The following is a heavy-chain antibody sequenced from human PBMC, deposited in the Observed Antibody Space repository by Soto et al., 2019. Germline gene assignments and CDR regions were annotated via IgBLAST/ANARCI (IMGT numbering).Heavy chain of an antibody. Sequence: PSETLSLTCAVYGGSFNGYYLSWIRQPPGKGLELIGYIYYSGSTNYNPSLKSRVTISVDTSKNQFSLKLSSVTAAVTAVYYCARLIVGATKYYFDYWGQGTLVTVSS. D-gene: IGHD1-26*01. CDR2: IYYSGST. CDR3: ARLIVGATKYYFDY. J-gene: IGHJ4*02. V-gene: IGHV4-59*08. CDR1: GGSFNGYY.